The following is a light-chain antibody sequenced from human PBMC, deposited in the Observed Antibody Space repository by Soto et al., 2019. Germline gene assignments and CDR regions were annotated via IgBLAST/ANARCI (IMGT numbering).Light chain of an antibody. CDR1: SSDVGGYNY. Sequence: QSVLTQPPSASGSPGQSVTISCTGTSSDVGGYNYVSWYQQHPGKAPKLMIYEASKRPSGVPERFSGSKSGNTASLTVSGLQAEDEADYYCSSYAGSNNLLYVFATGTKLTVL. J-gene: IGLJ1*01. CDR3: SSYAGSNNLLYV. CDR2: EAS. V-gene: IGLV2-8*01.